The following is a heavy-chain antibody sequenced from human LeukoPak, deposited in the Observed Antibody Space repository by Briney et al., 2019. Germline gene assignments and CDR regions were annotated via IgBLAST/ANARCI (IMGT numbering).Heavy chain of an antibody. CDR3: ARLFEGRSGVYYYYGMDV. CDR2: IYYSGST. Sequence: SETLSLTCTVSGGAISSYYWSWIRQPPGKGLEWIGYIYYSGSTNYNPSLKSRVTISVDTSKNQFSLKLSSVTAADTAVYYCARLFEGRSGVYYYYGMDVWGQGTTVTVSS. D-gene: IGHD3-10*01. V-gene: IGHV4-59*08. J-gene: IGHJ6*02. CDR1: GGAISSYY.